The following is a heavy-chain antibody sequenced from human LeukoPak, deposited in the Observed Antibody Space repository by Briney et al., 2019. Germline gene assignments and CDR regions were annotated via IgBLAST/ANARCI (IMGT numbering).Heavy chain of an antibody. CDR2: IYYSGST. V-gene: IGHV4-30-4*08. J-gene: IGHJ4*02. CDR1: GGSISSGDYY. Sequence: LQTLSLTCTVSGGSISSGDYYWSWIRQPPGKGLEWIGYIYYSGSTYYNPSLKSRVTISVDTSKNQFSLKLSSVTAADTAVYYCARVTVRFDRDYWGQGTLVTVSS. D-gene: IGHD3-16*01. CDR3: ARVTVRFDRDY.